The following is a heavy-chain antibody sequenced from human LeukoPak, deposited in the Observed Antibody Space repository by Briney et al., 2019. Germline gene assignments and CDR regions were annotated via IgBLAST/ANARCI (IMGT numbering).Heavy chain of an antibody. CDR2: IKEDGSAK. Sequence: GGSLRLSCAASGFTFSSYSMNWVRQAPGKGLEWVANIKEDGSAKEYVDSVKGRFTISRDNARNSVYLQMNSLRAEDTAVYYCARDTDSGRLDYWGQGTLVTVSS. CDR1: GFTFSSYS. V-gene: IGHV3-7*01. J-gene: IGHJ4*02. D-gene: IGHD6-19*01. CDR3: ARDTDSGRLDY.